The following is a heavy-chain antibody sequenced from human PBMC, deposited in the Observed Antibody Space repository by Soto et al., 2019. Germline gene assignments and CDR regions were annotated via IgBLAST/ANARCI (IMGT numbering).Heavy chain of an antibody. V-gene: IGHV4-31*03. CDR2: IYYSGNT. Sequence: SETLSLTCTVSGGSFSNDGYYWSWIRQHPGKGLEWIGYIYYSGNTYYNPSLKSRVSISIDTSKHQFSLKLTSVTAADTAVYFCARSRGSTRYFDYWGQGTLVTVSS. CDR1: GGSFSNDGYY. D-gene: IGHD2-2*01. CDR3: ARSRGSTRYFDY. J-gene: IGHJ4*02.